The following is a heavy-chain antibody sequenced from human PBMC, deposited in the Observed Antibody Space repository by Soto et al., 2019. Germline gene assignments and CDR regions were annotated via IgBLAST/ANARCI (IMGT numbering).Heavy chain of an antibody. J-gene: IGHJ5*01. V-gene: IGHV1-58*01. Sequence: SVKVSCKASGFTFTSSAAQWGRQARGQRIEWIGWIVVGSGNTNYAQKFQERVTITRDMSTSTAYMELSSLRSEDTAVYYCAADSLCGGDCYSSWFDSWGQGTQVTAPQ. CDR3: AADSLCGGDCYSSWFDS. CDR2: IVVGSGNT. D-gene: IGHD2-21*02. CDR1: GFTFTSSA.